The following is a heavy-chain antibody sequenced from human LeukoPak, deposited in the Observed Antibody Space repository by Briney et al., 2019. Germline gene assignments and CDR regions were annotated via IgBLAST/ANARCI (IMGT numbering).Heavy chain of an antibody. CDR1: GFTFSNYY. CDR3: ARDIRAVGVTLYFDY. V-gene: IGHV3-11*01. J-gene: IGHJ4*02. Sequence: GGSLRLSCAASGFTFSNYYMSWIRQTPGKGLEWLSYISVSGGDIHYADSVKGRFTISRDNAKNSLYLQMNSLRAEDTAMYYCARDIRAVGVTLYFDYWGQGILVTVTS. D-gene: IGHD1-26*01. CDR2: ISVSGGDI.